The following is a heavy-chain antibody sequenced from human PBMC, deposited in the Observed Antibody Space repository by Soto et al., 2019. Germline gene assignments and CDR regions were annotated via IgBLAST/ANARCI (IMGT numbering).Heavy chain of an antibody. Sequence: GASVKVSCKASGYTFTNNAIHWVRQAPGQSLEWLGWLNAGNSNREYSQKFQGRIIMTKDTSASTAYMELSSLRSEDTAVYYCARGYDFVWGSYRSDAFDIWGQGTMVT. CDR3: ARGYDFVWGSYRSDAFDI. D-gene: IGHD3-16*02. CDR1: GYTFTNNA. V-gene: IGHV1-3*01. J-gene: IGHJ3*02. CDR2: LNAGNSNR.